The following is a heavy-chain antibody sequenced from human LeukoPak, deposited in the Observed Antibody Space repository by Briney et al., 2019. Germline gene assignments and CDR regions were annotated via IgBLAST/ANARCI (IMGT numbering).Heavy chain of an antibody. Sequence: GGSLRLSCAASGFTFSSYAMSWVRQAPGKGLGWVSAISGSGGSTYYADSVKGRFTISRDNSKTTLYLQMNSLRAEDTAVYYCAKSAKGYDFWSGYGFDYWGQGTLVTVSS. D-gene: IGHD3-3*01. CDR2: ISGSGGST. CDR1: GFTFSSYA. V-gene: IGHV3-23*01. J-gene: IGHJ4*02. CDR3: AKSAKGYDFWSGYGFDY.